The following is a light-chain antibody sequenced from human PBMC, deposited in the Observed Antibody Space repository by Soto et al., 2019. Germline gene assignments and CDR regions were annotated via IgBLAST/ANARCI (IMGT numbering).Light chain of an antibody. CDR2: GAS. J-gene: IGKJ1*01. CDR3: QQYSDGPPWT. V-gene: IGKV3-15*01. CDR1: QSVSSN. Sequence: EIVMTKSPASLSVSPWERATLSCRASQSVSSNLAWYQQKPGQAPRLLLYGASTRATGIPDRCSGSGSGTDFTPTISSLEPEDFAVYYCQQYSDGPPWTFGQGTKVDIK.